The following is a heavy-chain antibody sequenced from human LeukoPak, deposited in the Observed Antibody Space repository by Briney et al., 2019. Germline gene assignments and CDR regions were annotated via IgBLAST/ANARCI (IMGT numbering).Heavy chain of an antibody. V-gene: IGHV1-18*01. CDR1: GYTFTKNA. J-gene: IGHJ4*02. Sequence: ASVKASCKASGYTFTKNAMNWVRQAPGQGLVWMGWVSTYNGDTNYAQNFQDRVTMTRDTSTTTVYMELRGLRSDDTAVYYCARDGGAPGPIYGDYWGQGTPVTVSS. CDR3: ARDGGAPGPIYGDY. D-gene: IGHD4-23*01. CDR2: VSTYNGDT.